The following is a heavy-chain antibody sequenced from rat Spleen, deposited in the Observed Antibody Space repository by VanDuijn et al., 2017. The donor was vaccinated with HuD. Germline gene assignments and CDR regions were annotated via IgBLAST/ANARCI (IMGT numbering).Heavy chain of an antibody. Sequence: EVQLVGSGGGLVQPGRSLKLSCAASGFTFSDYGVAWVRQAPTKGLEWVATISYGDNSGHSSTYYRDSVKGRFTISRDNAKSTLSLQMDSLRSEDTATYYCARRHYGYTDYFDYWGQGVMVTVSS. V-gene: IGHV5-29*01. CDR2: ISYGDNSGHSST. D-gene: IGHD1-9*01. J-gene: IGHJ2*01. CDR1: GFTFSDYG. CDR3: ARRHYGYTDYFDY.